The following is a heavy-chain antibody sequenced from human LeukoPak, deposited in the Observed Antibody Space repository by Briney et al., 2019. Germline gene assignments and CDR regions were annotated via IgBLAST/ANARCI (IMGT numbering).Heavy chain of an antibody. CDR1: AYTFAIYT. V-gene: IGHV1-3*01. CDR3: ARTTRSWYEDNDAFDI. CDR2: INAGNGNT. Sequence: ASVKVSCKASAYTFAIYTIHWVRQAPGQRLEWMGWINAGNGNTRYSQNFQGRVTITRDTSATTAYMELSSLRSEDTAVYYCARTTRSWYEDNDAFDIWGQGTTVTVSS. D-gene: IGHD6-13*01. J-gene: IGHJ3*02.